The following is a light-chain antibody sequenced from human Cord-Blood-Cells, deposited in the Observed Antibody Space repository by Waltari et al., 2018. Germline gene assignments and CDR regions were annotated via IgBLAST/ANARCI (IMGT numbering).Light chain of an antibody. CDR3: CSYAGSSTYV. CDR1: SSDVGSYNL. V-gene: IGLV2-23*01. Sequence: QSALTQPASVSGSPGQSITISCTGTSSDVGSYNLFSWYQQHPGKAPKLMIYEGSKRPSGVSNRFSGSKSGNTASLTISGLQDEDEADYYCCSYAGSSTYVFGTGTKVTVL. J-gene: IGLJ1*01. CDR2: EGS.